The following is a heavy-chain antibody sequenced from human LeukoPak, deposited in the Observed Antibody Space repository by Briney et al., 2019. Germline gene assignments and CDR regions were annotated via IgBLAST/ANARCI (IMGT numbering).Heavy chain of an antibody. CDR2: VSSSSSYI. Sequence: GGSLRLSCAATGFTFSSYSMNWVRQAPGKGLEWVSSVSSSSSYIYYADSVKGRFTISRDNAKNSLFLQMNSLRAEDTAVYYCARVGYSSGWYGWFDPWGQGTLVTVSS. CDR3: ARVGYSSGWYGWFDP. D-gene: IGHD6-19*01. CDR1: GFTFSSYS. J-gene: IGHJ5*02. V-gene: IGHV3-21*01.